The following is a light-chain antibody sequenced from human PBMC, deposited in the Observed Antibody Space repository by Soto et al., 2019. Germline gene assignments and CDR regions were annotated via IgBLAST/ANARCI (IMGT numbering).Light chain of an antibody. J-gene: IGLJ3*02. Sequence: QAVVTQPPSVSGAPGQRVTISCTGSSSNIGAGYDIQWYQHLPGAAPKLLISGNNNRPSGVPDRFSGSKSGTSASLAITGLQAEDEADYYCAAWDDSLNGSWVFGGGTKLTVL. CDR1: SSNIGAGYD. CDR3: AAWDDSLNGSWV. V-gene: IGLV1-40*01. CDR2: GNN.